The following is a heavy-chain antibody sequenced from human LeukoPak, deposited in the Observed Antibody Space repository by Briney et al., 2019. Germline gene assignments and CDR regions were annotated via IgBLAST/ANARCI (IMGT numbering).Heavy chain of an antibody. J-gene: IGHJ4*02. D-gene: IGHD3-22*01. V-gene: IGHV3-20*04. Sequence: GGSLRLSCAASGFTFEDYDMSWVRQAPGKGLEWVSSINWNGASIGYVDSVKGRFTISSDNAKDSLYLQMNNLRAEDTALYYCARDLPQIEYWGQGNLVTVSS. CDR1: GFTFEDYD. CDR3: ARDLPQIEY. CDR2: INWNGASI.